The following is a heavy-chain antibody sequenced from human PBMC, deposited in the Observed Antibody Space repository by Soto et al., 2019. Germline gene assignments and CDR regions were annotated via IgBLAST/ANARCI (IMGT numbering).Heavy chain of an antibody. CDR2: IWYDGSNK. Sequence: GGSLRLSCAASGFTFSSYGMHWVRQAPGKGLEWVAVIWYDGSNKYYADSVKGRFTISRDNSKNTLYLQMNSLRAEDTAVYYCAREVLGQQRQYDYYYGMDVWGQGTTVTVSS. J-gene: IGHJ6*02. V-gene: IGHV3-33*01. CDR1: GFTFSSYG. CDR3: AREVLGQQRQYDYYYGMDV. D-gene: IGHD6-13*01.